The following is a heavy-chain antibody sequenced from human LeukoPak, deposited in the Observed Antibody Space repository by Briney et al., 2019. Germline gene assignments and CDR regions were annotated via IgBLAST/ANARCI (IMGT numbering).Heavy chain of an antibody. Sequence: ASVKVSCKASGYTFTGYYMHWVRQAPGQGLEWMGWINPNSGGTNYAQKFQGRVTMTRDTSISTAYMELSRLRSDDTAVYYCARASYDYVWGSYASFDYWGHGTLVTVSS. CDR2: INPNSGGT. J-gene: IGHJ4*01. D-gene: IGHD3-16*01. V-gene: IGHV1-2*02. CDR1: GYTFTGYY. CDR3: ARASYDYVWGSYASFDY.